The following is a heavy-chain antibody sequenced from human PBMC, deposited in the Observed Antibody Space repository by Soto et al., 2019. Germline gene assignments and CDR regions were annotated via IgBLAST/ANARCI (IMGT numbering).Heavy chain of an antibody. Sequence: QVQLQESGPGLVKPSQTLSLTCTVSGGSISSGGYYWSWIRQHPGKGLEWIGYIYYSGSTYYNPSLKRRVTIEVDTSKNRSSLKPSSVTAADTAVYYCARVCGGDCHYGMDVWGQGTTVTVSS. V-gene: IGHV4-31*03. D-gene: IGHD2-21*02. CDR2: IYYSGST. CDR3: ARVCGGDCHYGMDV. CDR1: GGSISSGGYY. J-gene: IGHJ6*02.